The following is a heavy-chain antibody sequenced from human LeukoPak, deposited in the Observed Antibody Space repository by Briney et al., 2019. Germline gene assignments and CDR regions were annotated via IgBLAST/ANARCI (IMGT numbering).Heavy chain of an antibody. CDR2: INHSGST. CDR3: ARGQQLVLRYFDWLLPYFDY. D-gene: IGHD3-9*01. Sequence: PSETLSLTCAVYGVSFSGYYWSWIRQPPGKGLEWIGEINHSGSTNYNPSLKSRVTISVDTSKNQFSLKLSSVTAADTAVYYCARGQQLVLRYFDWLLPYFDYWGQGTLVTVSS. CDR1: GVSFSGYY. J-gene: IGHJ4*02. V-gene: IGHV4-34*01.